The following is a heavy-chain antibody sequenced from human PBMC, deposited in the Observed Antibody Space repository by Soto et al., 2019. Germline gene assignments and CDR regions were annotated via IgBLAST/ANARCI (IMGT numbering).Heavy chain of an antibody. CDR3: ARDNPPPPKLLWFGELRARGSGWPSFGMDV. CDR2: INPNSGGT. Sequence: GASLKVSCKSSGYTFTGYYMHWVRQAPGQGLEWMGWINPNSGGTNYAQKFQGWVTMTRDTSISTAYMELSRLRSDDTAVYYCARDNPPPPKLLWFGELRARGSGWPSFGMDVWGQGTTVTVSS. CDR1: GYTFTGYY. D-gene: IGHD3-10*01. J-gene: IGHJ6*02. V-gene: IGHV1-2*04.